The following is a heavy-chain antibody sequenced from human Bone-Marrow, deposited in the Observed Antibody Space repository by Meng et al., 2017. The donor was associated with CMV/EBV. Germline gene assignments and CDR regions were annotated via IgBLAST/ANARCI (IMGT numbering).Heavy chain of an antibody. CDR1: GFTFSSYW. CDR3: ASGFSGYDRSYYYHYGMDV. CDR2: IKQDGSEK. D-gene: IGHD5-12*01. Sequence: GGSLRLSCAASGFTFSSYWMSWVRQAPGKGLEWVANIKQDGSEKYYVDSVKGRFTISRDNAKNSLYLQINSLRAEDTAVYYCASGFSGYDRSYYYHYGMDVWGQGTTVTVSS. V-gene: IGHV3-7*01. J-gene: IGHJ6*02.